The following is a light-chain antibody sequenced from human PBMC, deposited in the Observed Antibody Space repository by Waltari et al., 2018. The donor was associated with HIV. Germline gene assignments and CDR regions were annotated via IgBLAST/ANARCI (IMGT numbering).Light chain of an antibody. J-gene: IGLJ3*02. CDR2: YDS. CDR3: QVWDSSSDHVL. V-gene: IGLV3-21*04. Sequence: SSVLTQPPSVSVAPGKTARITCGGNNLARKSVHRYQQKPGQAPALVIYYDSDRPSGIPERFSGSNSGDTATLTISRVGDGDEADYYCQVWDSSSDHVLFGGGTKLTVL. CDR1: NLARKS.